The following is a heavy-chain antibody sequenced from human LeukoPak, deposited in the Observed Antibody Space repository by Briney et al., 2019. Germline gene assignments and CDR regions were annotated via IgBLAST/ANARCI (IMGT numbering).Heavy chain of an antibody. CDR1: GFTFDDYG. CDR3: ARRGGTYYYDSSGYYYY. CDR2: IKQDGSEK. Sequence: GGSLRLSCAASGFTFDDYGMSWVRQAPGKGLEWVANIKQDGSEKYYVDSVKGRFTISRDNAKNSLYLQMNSLRAEDTAVYYCARRGGTYYYDSSGYYYYWGQGTLVTVSS. J-gene: IGHJ4*02. V-gene: IGHV3-7*01. D-gene: IGHD3-22*01.